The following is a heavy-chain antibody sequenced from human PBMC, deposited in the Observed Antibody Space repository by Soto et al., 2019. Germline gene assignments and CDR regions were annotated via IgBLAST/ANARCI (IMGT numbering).Heavy chain of an antibody. J-gene: IGHJ4*02. CDR3: ARFRLTGYFDY. CDR1: GFTFSDHY. Sequence: QVQLVESGGGLVKPGGSLRLSCVASGFTFSDHYMTWIRQAPGKGLEWLSYISTSSSYTNYADSVKGRFTISRDNAMNSLYLQMNSLRAEDTAVYYCARFRLTGYFDYWGQGTLVTVSS. V-gene: IGHV3-11*05. CDR2: ISTSSSYT.